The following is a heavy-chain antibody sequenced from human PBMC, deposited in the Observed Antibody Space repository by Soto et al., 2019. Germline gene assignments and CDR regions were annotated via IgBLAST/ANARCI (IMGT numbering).Heavy chain of an antibody. CDR2: INAGNGNT. CDR3: ARFYGSSPRGFDY. J-gene: IGHJ4*02. V-gene: IGHV1-3*01. CDR1: GGTFSSYA. D-gene: IGHD3-10*01. Sequence: APVKVSCKASGGTFSSYAMHWVRQAPGQRLEWMGWINAGNGNTKYSQKFQGRVTITRDTSASTAYMELSSLRSEDTAVYYCARFYGSSPRGFDYWGQGTLVTVSS.